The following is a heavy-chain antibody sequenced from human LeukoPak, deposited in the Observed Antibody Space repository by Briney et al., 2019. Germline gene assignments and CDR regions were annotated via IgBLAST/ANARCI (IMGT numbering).Heavy chain of an antibody. D-gene: IGHD2-15*01. Sequence: SETLSLTCNVSGGSISSYYCNWIRQPPGKGLEWVGYIYYSGTTNYNPSLKSRVSISQDTSKNQFSLKLSSVTAADTAVYYCARVLGAYCSGGSCYSSWYFDLWGRGTLVTVSS. J-gene: IGHJ2*01. V-gene: IGHV4-59*01. CDR3: ARVLGAYCSGGSCYSSWYFDL. CDR1: GGSISSYY. CDR2: IYYSGTT.